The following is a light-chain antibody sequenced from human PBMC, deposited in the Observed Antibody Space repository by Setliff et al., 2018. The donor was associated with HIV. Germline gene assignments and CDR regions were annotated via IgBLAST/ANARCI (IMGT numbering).Light chain of an antibody. V-gene: IGLV2-14*03. J-gene: IGLJ1*01. Sequence: QSVLTQPASVSGSPGQSITISCTGTSSDVGGYNYVSWYQHYPGKAPKFMIYDVTTRPSGVSNRFSGSKSGNTASLTISGLQAEDEADYYCSSYTSSTSYVFGTGTKVTVL. CDR1: SSDVGGYNY. CDR3: SSYTSSTSYV. CDR2: DVT.